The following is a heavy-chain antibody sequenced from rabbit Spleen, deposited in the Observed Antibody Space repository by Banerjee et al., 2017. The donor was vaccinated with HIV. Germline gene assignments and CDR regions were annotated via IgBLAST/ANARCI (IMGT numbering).Heavy chain of an antibody. CDR2: IYAGSTGTL. J-gene: IGHJ6*01. Sequence: QSLEESGGDLVKPGASLTLTCTASGFSFSSTHWIYWVRQAPGKGLEWIGTIYAGSTGTLDYASWAKGRFTISKTSSTTVTLQMTSLTAADTATYFCARIWGLWGPGTLVTVS. CDR1: GFSFSSTHW. V-gene: IGHV1S40*01. D-gene: IGHD5-1*01. CDR3: ARIWGL.